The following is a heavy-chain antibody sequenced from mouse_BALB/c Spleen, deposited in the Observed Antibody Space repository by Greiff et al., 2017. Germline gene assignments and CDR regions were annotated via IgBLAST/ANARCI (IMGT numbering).Heavy chain of an antibody. J-gene: IGHJ4*01. CDR2: ISSGSSTI. CDR3: ARGGGRGAMDY. Sequence: DVQLVESGGGLVQPGGSRKLSCAASGFTFSSFGMHWVRQAPEKGLEWVAYISSGSSTIYYADTVKGRFTISRDNPKNTLFLQMTSLRSEDTAMYYCARGGGRGAMDYWGQGTSVTVSS. V-gene: IGHV5-17*02. CDR1: GFTFSSFG.